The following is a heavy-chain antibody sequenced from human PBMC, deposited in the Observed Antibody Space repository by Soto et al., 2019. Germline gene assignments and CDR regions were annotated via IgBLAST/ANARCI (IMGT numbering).Heavy chain of an antibody. D-gene: IGHD6-13*01. J-gene: IGHJ6*02. CDR3: ASAAGTGPYYYCYGMDV. Sequence: GGSLRLSXAASGFTFSSYGMHWVRQAPGKGLEWVAVIWYDGSNKYYADSVKGRFTISRDNSKNTLYLQMNSLRAEDTAVYYCASAAGTGPYYYCYGMDVWGQGTTVTVSS. V-gene: IGHV3-33*01. CDR2: IWYDGSNK. CDR1: GFTFSSYG.